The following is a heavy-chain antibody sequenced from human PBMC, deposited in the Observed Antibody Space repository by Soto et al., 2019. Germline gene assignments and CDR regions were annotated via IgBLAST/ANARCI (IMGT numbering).Heavy chain of an antibody. CDR2: IIPISGTA. CDR3: ARSQGSSTSLEIYYYYYYGMDV. Sequence: QVQLVQSGAEVKKPGSSVKVSCKASGGTFSSYAISWVRQAPGQGLEWMGGIIPISGTANYAQKFQGRVTITADASTSKAYMELSRLRSEDTAVYYCARSQGSSTSLEIYYYYYYGMDVWGQGTTVTVSS. CDR1: GGTFSSYA. V-gene: IGHV1-69*01. D-gene: IGHD2-2*01. J-gene: IGHJ6*02.